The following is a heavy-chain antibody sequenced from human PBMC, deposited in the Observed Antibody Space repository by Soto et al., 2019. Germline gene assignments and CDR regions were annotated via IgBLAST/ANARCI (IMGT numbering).Heavy chain of an antibody. CDR3: ARALAEGSGYTEH. CDR2: IYSSGST. V-gene: IGHV4-4*07. D-gene: IGHD5-12*01. Sequence: PSETLSLTCSVSGGSISTYHWTWIRQPAGKGLEWIGRIYSSGSTNYNPSLKSRITMSIDTSKNKFSLKLRSVKAADTAIYYCARALAEGSGYTEHWCQGTRVT. CDR1: GGSISTYH. J-gene: IGHJ4*02.